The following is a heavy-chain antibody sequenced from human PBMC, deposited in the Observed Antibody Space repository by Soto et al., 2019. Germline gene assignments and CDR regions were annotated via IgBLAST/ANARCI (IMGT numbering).Heavy chain of an antibody. CDR1: GFTFSSYA. Sequence: EVQLLESGGGLVQPGGSLRLSCAASGFTFSSYAMNWVRQAPGKGLEWVSVISGSGDSTYYADSVKGRFTNSRDNSKNSLYLQMNSLMAEDTAVYYCASRSSGWFFDYWGQGTLVTVSS. D-gene: IGHD6-19*01. J-gene: IGHJ4*02. CDR3: ASRSSGWFFDY. V-gene: IGHV3-23*01. CDR2: ISGSGDST.